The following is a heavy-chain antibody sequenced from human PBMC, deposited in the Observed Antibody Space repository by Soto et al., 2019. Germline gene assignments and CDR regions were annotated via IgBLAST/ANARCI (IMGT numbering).Heavy chain of an antibody. CDR3: ARHMVGTTHHPRNWFDP. V-gene: IGHV4-39*01. CDR2: IYYSGST. CDR1: GGSISSSSYY. D-gene: IGHD1-26*01. J-gene: IGHJ5*02. Sequence: SETLSLTCTVSGGSISSSSYYWGWIRQPPGKGLEWIGSIYYSGSTYYNPSLKSRVTVSVDTSKNQFSLKLSSVTAADTAVYYCARHMVGTTHHPRNWFDPWGQGTLVTVSS.